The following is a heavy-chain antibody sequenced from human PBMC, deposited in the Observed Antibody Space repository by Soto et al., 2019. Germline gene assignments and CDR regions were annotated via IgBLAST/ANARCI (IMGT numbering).Heavy chain of an antibody. V-gene: IGHV3-30*18. CDR1: GFTFNIYG. CDR3: AKDQASGQGSFDS. J-gene: IGHJ4*02. Sequence: GGSLRLSCAASGFTFNIYGMHWVRQAPDKGLEWVALISYDGSNQYYADSVKGRFTISRDNSKNALFLQMNSLRADDTAVYYCAKDQASGQGSFDSWGQGTLVTVSS. CDR2: ISYDGSNQ.